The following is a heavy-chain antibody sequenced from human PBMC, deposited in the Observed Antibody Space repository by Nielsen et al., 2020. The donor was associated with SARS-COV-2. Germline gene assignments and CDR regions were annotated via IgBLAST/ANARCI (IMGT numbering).Heavy chain of an antibody. CDR1: GYTFTSYG. D-gene: IGHD4-11*01. V-gene: IGHV1-18*04. Sequence: ASVKVSCKASGYTFTSYGISWVRQAPGQGLEWMGWISAYNGNTNYAQKLQGRVTMTTDTSTSTAYMELSSLRSEDTAVYYCARGWDYSNSDYYYYYGMDVWGQGTTVTVSS. CDR3: ARGWDYSNSDYYYYYGMDV. J-gene: IGHJ6*02. CDR2: ISAYNGNT.